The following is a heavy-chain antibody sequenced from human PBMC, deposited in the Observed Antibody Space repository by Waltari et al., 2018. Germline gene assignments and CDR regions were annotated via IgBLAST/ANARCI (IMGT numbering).Heavy chain of an antibody. Sequence: EVQLVQSGADVKKPGESLKISCQGSGYSFAKYWIGWVRQMPGKGLEWMGVIYPGDSSTKYSPSFQGQVTISVDTSISTAYLQWSSLKASDTAVYFCARQNLHSYGYGYFDYWGQGTLVTVSS. V-gene: IGHV5-51*01. CDR3: ARQNLHSYGYGYFDY. CDR2: IYPGDSST. D-gene: IGHD5-18*01. J-gene: IGHJ4*02. CDR1: GYSFAKYW.